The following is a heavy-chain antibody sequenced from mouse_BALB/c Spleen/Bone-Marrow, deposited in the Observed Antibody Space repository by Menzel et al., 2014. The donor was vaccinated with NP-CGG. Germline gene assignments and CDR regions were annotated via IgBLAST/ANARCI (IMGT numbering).Heavy chain of an antibody. D-gene: IGHD2-3*01. V-gene: IGHV1-7*01. CDR3: ARERYAGYYFDY. Sequence: VQLQQSGAELAKPGASVKKSCKASGYTFTSYWMHWVKQRPGQGLEWIGYFNPSTGYTEYNQKSKDKATLTADKSSSTAYMQLSSLTSEDSAVYYCARERYAGYYFDYWGQGTTLTVSS. CDR1: GYTFTSYW. J-gene: IGHJ2*01. CDR2: FNPSTGYT.